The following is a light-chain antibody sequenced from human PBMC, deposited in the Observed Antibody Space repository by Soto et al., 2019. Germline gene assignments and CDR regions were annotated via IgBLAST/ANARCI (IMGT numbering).Light chain of an antibody. Sequence: DIQITQSPSTLSASVGDRVTITCRASQSISSWLAWYQQKPGKAPKLLIYKASSLESGVPSRFSGSGSGTEFTLTISSLQPDDFATYYCQQYNNYPRTFGGGTKVDIK. CDR2: KAS. J-gene: IGKJ4*01. V-gene: IGKV1-5*03. CDR3: QQYNNYPRT. CDR1: QSISSW.